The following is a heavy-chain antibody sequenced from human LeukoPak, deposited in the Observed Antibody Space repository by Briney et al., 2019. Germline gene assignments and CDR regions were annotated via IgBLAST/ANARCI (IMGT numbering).Heavy chain of an antibody. D-gene: IGHD1-1*01. J-gene: IGHJ4*02. CDR1: GYSVSSGYY. Sequence: KASETLSLTCAVSGYSVSSGYYWGWIRQSPGKGLEWIASMYHSGTTYYNPSLKSRVTISVDTSKNQFSLKLNSVTAADTAVYYYARSNWNIDYWGQGTLVTVSS. CDR2: MYHSGTT. CDR3: ARSNWNIDY. V-gene: IGHV4-38-2*01.